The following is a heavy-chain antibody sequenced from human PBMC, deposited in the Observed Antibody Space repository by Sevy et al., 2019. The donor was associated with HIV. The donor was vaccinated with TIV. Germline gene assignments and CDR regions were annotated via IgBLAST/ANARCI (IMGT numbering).Heavy chain of an antibody. CDR2: TSYNEGGE. CDR3: AKDTGSSGYDHYGLDV. CDR1: GFTFSNYG. D-gene: IGHD6-19*01. V-gene: IGHV3-30*18. Sequence: GGSLRLSCVASGFTFSNYGTRWVRQAPGKGLEWVAITSYNEGGENYADSVKGRFTISRDNSKNTVYLQMYRLTTEDTGVYYCAKDTGSSGYDHYGLDVWGQRTTVTVSS. J-gene: IGHJ6*02.